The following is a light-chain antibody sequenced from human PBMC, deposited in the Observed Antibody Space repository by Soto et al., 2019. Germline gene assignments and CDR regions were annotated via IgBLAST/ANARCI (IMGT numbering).Light chain of an antibody. V-gene: IGLV2-8*01. CDR2: EVS. CDR1: SSDVGGYNF. Sequence: QSALTQPPSASGSPGQSVTISCTGTSSDVGGYNFVSWYQQHPGKAPKLMIYEVSKRPSGVPDRFSGSKSGNTASLTVSGLQAEDEADYSCSSYEGNNHLVFGGGTKLPVL. CDR3: SSYEGNNHLV. J-gene: IGLJ2*01.